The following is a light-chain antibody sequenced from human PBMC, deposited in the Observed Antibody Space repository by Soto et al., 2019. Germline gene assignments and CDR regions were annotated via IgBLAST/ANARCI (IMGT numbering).Light chain of an antibody. V-gene: IGLV2-14*01. Sequence: VLTQPASVSGYPGQSITISCTGTSSDVGASKYVSWYQQHPGEAPKLILYEVTYRPSGVSNRFSGAKSGNTASLTVSGLRAEDEADYYCSSKTSSGTLYVFGAGTKVTVL. CDR1: SSDVGASKY. CDR3: SSKTSSGTLYV. J-gene: IGLJ1*01. CDR2: EVT.